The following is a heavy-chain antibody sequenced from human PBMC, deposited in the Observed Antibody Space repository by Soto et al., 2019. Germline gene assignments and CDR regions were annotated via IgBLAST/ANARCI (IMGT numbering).Heavy chain of an antibody. CDR3: AKVSGYYYYYDMDV. J-gene: IGHJ6*02. CDR2: IRATADTT. Sequence: PGGSLRLSCAASGFGFSGFAMNWVRQTPGKGLEWVSAIRATADTTYYADSVKGRFTISRDNSKNTLYLQMNSLRAEDTALYYCAKVSGYYYYYDMDVWGQGTTVTVSS. CDR1: GFGFSGFA. V-gene: IGHV3-23*01.